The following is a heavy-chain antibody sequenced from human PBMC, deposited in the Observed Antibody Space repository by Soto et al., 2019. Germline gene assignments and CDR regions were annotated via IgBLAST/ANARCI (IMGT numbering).Heavy chain of an antibody. D-gene: IGHD1-1*01. J-gene: IGHJ6*03. CDR2: INPNSGGT. CDR1: GYTFTGYY. V-gene: IGHV1-2*04. Sequence: ASVKVSCKASGYTFTGYYMHWVRQAPGQGLEWMGWINPNSGGTNYAQKFQGWVTMTRDTSISTAYMELSRLRSDDTAVYYCARGATVRYYYYYMDVWGKGTTVTFPS. CDR3: ARGATVRYYYYYMDV.